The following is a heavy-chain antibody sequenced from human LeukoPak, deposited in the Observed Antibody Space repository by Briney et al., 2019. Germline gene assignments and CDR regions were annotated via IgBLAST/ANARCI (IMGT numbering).Heavy chain of an antibody. CDR3: ARGVGDGSGWYEYYFDY. J-gene: IGHJ4*02. D-gene: IGHD6-19*01. CDR1: GFTVSSNY. CDR2: IYSGGST. V-gene: IGHV3-53*01. Sequence: GGSLRLSCAASGFTVSSNYMSWVRQAPGKGLEWVSVIYSGGSTYYADSVKGRFTISRDNSKNTLYLQMNSLRAEDTAVYYCARGVGDGSGWYEYYFDYWGQGTLVTVSS.